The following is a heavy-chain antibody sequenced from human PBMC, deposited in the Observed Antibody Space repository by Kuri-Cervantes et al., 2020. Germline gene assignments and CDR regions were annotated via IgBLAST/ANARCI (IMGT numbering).Heavy chain of an antibody. CDR2: ISPSTTYI. Sequence: GESLKISCAASGFTFSRDTMNWVRQAPGKGLEWVSSISPSTTYIYYADSVRGRFTISRDSAKNSLYLQMNSLRAEDTAVYYCARVVGSSGWYFGELELNFINALYYYYGMDVWGQGTTVTVSS. D-gene: IGHD6-19*01. V-gene: IGHV3-21*01. CDR1: GFTFSRDT. J-gene: IGHJ6*02. CDR3: ARVVGSSGWYFGELELNFINALYYYYGMDV.